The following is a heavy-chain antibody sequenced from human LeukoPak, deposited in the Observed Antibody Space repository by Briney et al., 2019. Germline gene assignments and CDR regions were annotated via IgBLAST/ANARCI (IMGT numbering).Heavy chain of an antibody. CDR1: GFSFRDYW. D-gene: IGHD6-19*01. V-gene: IGHV3-30-3*01. J-gene: IGHJ6*02. CDR2: ISYDGSNK. CDR3: ARTHAFRSYSSGWSRDYYYYGMDV. Sequence: PGGSLRLSCAASGFSFRDYWMSWVRQAPGKGLEWVAFISYDGSNKYYADSVKGRFTISRDNAKNTLYLQMNSLRAEDTTVYYCARTHAFRSYSSGWSRDYYYYGMDVWGRGTTVTVS.